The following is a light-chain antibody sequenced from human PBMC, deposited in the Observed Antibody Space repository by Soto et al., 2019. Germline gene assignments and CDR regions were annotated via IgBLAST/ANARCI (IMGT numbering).Light chain of an antibody. Sequence: DIQMTQSPSTLSASVGDRVTITCRASQSISSWLAWYQQKPGKAPKLLIYDASSLESGVPSRFSGSGSGTEFTLTINSLQPDDFATYYCQQYNSYLRFGQGTRLEIK. CDR2: DAS. CDR1: QSISSW. V-gene: IGKV1-5*01. CDR3: QQYNSYLR. J-gene: IGKJ5*01.